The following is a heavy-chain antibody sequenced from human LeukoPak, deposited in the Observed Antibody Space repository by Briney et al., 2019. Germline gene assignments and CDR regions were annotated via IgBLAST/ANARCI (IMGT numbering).Heavy chain of an antibody. CDR3: ARDGTYYYDSSGYYGVSYAEYFQH. D-gene: IGHD3-22*01. CDR2: ISAYNGNT. CDR1: GYTFTSYG. V-gene: IGHV1-18*01. Sequence: GASVKVSCKASGYTFTSYGISWVRQAPGQGLEWMGWISAYNGNTNYAQKLQGRVTMTTDTSTSTAYMELRSLRSDDTAVYYCARDGTYYYDSSGYYGVSYAEYFQHWGQGTLVTVSS. J-gene: IGHJ1*01.